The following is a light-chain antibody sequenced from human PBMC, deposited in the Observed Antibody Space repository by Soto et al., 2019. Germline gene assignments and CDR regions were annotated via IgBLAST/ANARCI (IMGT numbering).Light chain of an antibody. J-gene: IGLJ3*02. CDR2: SDN. Sequence: QSVLTQPPSASGTPGQRVTISCSGSSSNIGSNTVNWYQQLPGTAPKLLIYSDNQRTSGVPDRFSGSKSGTSASLAISGLLSEDEADYYCATWDDSRNAWVFGGGTKLTVL. V-gene: IGLV1-44*01. CDR3: ATWDDSRNAWV. CDR1: SSNIGSNT.